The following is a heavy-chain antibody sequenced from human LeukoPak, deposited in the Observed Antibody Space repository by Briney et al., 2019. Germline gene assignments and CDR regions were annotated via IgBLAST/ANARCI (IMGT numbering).Heavy chain of an antibody. CDR3: ARETSQKGAHYMDV. D-gene: IGHD3-16*01. CDR2: IYTNGST. CDR1: GGSISSYY. Sequence: SETLSLTCTVSGGSISSYYWSWIRQPAGKGLEWIGRIYTNGSTNYNPSLKSRVTMSVDTSKNQFSLKLSSVTAADTAVYYCARETSQKGAHYMDVWGKGTTVTISS. J-gene: IGHJ6*03. V-gene: IGHV4-4*07.